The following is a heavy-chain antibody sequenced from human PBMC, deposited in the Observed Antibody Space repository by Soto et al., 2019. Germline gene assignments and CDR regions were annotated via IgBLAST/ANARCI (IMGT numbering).Heavy chain of an antibody. CDR1: GYTFTGYY. J-gene: IGHJ4*02. D-gene: IGHD5-12*01. CDR2: INPNNGDT. Sequence: ASLKVSCKASGYTFTGYYSHWVRQAPGQGLEWMGWINPNNGDTNYAQKFQGRVSMTRDTSTSTAYMELSSLRFDDTAVYYCARHSGYDYVFDYWGQGTLGTVSS. V-gene: IGHV1-2*02. CDR3: ARHSGYDYVFDY.